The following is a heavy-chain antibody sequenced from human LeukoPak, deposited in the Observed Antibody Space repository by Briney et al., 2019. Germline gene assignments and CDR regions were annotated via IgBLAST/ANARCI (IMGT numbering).Heavy chain of an antibody. V-gene: IGHV1-18*01. D-gene: IGHD3-10*01. Sequence: ASVKVSCKASGYTFTSYGISWVRQAPGQGLEWMGWISAYNGNTNYAQKLQGRVTMTTDTSTSTAYMELRSLRSEDTAVYYCAREYGSGSYSGEFWFDPWGQGTLVTVSS. CDR1: GYTFTSYG. J-gene: IGHJ5*02. CDR3: AREYGSGSYSGEFWFDP. CDR2: ISAYNGNT.